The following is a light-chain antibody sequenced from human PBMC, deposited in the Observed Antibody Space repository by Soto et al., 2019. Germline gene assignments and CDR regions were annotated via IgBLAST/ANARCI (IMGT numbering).Light chain of an antibody. J-gene: IGKJ2*01. CDR2: DVS. Sequence: ETVLTQAQATLSLSPGERAILSCRASQSVTTYFAWYQQKSGQAHRLLIYDVSNRAAGIPARFSGSGSGTDFTLTIGSLEPDDFAVYYCQQRSNWPPGYTFGQGTKLEIK. CDR3: QQRSNWPPGYT. V-gene: IGKV3-11*01. CDR1: QSVTTY.